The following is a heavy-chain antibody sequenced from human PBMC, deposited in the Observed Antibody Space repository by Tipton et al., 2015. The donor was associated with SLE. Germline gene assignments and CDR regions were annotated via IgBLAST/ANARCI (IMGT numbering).Heavy chain of an antibody. Sequence: TLSLTCAVSGGSISSSNWWSWVRQPPGKGLEWIGEIYHSGSTNYNPSLKSRVTISVDKSKNQFSLKLSSVTAADTAVYYCARGGGSSGWYDYYYYYMDVWGKGTTVTVS. J-gene: IGHJ6*03. V-gene: IGHV4-4*02. CDR3: ARGGGSSGWYDYYYYYMDV. D-gene: IGHD6-19*01. CDR2: IYHSGST. CDR1: GGSISSSNW.